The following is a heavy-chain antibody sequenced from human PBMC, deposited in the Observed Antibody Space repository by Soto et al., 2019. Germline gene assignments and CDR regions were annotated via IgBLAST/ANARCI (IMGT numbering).Heavy chain of an antibody. CDR2: INHSGST. V-gene: IGHV4-34*01. CDR1: GDSFSGPY. Sequence: QVQLQQWGAGLLKPSETLSLTCAVYGDSFSGPYWTWIRQTPGKGLEWIGEINHSGSTDYHPSLKSRVTISVDTSKNQFSLNLSSVSAADTAVYFCARLEVTSAASFDVWGPGTMVTVSS. J-gene: IGHJ3*01. CDR3: ARLEVTSAASFDV. D-gene: IGHD2-21*02.